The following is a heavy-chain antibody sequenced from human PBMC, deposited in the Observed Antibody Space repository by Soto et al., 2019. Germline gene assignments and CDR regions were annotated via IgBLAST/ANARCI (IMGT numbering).Heavy chain of an antibody. CDR3: ARDDVVPAAKHAFDI. D-gene: IGHD2-2*01. CDR1: GGSISSYY. CDR2: IYYSGST. J-gene: IGHJ3*02. Sequence: PSETLSLTCTVSGGSISSYYWSWIRQPPGKGLESIGYIYYSGSTYYNPSLKSRVTISVDTSKNQFSLKLSSVTAADTAVYYCARDDVVPAAKHAFDIWGQGTMVTFSS. V-gene: IGHV4-59*12.